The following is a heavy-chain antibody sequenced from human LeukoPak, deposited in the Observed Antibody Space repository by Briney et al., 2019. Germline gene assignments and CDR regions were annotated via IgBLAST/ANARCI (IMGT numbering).Heavy chain of an antibody. V-gene: IGHV4-59*01. CDR3: VRTLGGSTYGPFDY. J-gene: IGHJ4*02. D-gene: IGHD5-18*01. CDR2: VFNSGGS. CDR1: GGSISSYY. Sequence: PAETLSLTCTVSGGSISSYYWSWIRQPPGRGLEWIGYVFNSGGSDYNPSLQSRLTMSVDTSKNQFSLKLSSVTAADTAVYYCVRTLGGSTYGPFDYWGQGTLVTVSS.